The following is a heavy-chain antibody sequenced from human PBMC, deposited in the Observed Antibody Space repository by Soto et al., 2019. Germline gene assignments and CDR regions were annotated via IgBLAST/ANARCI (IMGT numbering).Heavy chain of an antibody. CDR1: GGSVSSGSYY. CDR2: IYYSGST. V-gene: IGHV4-61*01. D-gene: IGHD3-22*01. Sequence: PSETLSLTCTVSGGSVSSGSYYWSWIRQPPGKGLEWIGYIYYSGSTNYNPSLKSRVTISVDTSKNQFSLKLSSVTAADTAVYYCARDLQGGITMIRSGRLAFDIWGQGTMVTVS. J-gene: IGHJ3*02. CDR3: ARDLQGGITMIRSGRLAFDI.